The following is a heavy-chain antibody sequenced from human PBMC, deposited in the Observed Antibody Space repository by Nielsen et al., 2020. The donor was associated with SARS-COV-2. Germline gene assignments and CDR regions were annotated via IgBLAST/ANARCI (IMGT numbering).Heavy chain of an antibody. J-gene: IGHJ4*02. D-gene: IGHD5-24*01. Sequence: GESLKISCAASGFSFSSYAMSWVRQAPGKGLEWVSSVSGSGSTTYYADSVRGRFTISRDNSKNTLFLQMNSLRAEDTAVYYCARDGEMATIYFDYWGQGTLVTVSS. CDR1: GFSFSSYA. V-gene: IGHV3-23*01. CDR3: ARDGEMATIYFDY. CDR2: VSGSGSTT.